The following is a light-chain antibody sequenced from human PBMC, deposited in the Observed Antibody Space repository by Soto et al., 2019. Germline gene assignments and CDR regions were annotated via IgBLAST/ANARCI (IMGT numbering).Light chain of an antibody. J-gene: IGKJ2*01. CDR3: QKYDSAPST. CDR2: AAS. V-gene: IGKV1-27*01. Sequence: DIQMTQSPSSLSASVGDKVTITCRASQGISNSLAWYQQKPGKVPKLLIYAASTLQSGVPSRFSGSGSGTDFTLTISSLQPDDFATYYCQKYDSAPSTFAQGTKLEIK. CDR1: QGISNS.